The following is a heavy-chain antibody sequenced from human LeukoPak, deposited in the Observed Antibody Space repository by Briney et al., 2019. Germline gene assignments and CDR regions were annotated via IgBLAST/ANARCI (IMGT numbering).Heavy chain of an antibody. CDR1: GVIISGQW. CDR2: IKHDGSEE. D-gene: IGHD3-16*02. V-gene: IGHV3-7*01. CDR3: GYTNNFYP. J-gene: IGHJ5*02. Sequence: GGSLRLSCVASGVIISGQWMNWVRQAPGQGLEWVANIKHDGSEEYYVDSVKGRFTISRDDGRNSVSLQMNSVRAEDTAVYYCGYTNNFYPWGQGTLVGVSS.